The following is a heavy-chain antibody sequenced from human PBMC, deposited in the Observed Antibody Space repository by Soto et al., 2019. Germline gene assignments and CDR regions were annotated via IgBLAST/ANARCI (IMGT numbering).Heavy chain of an antibody. CDR2: VSGSGDKT. Sequence: EVQLLDSGGGLVQPGGSLRLSCAASGFIFKHYAMNWIRQAPGKGLEWVSSVSGSGDKTYYADSVKGRFTISRDNSKNTLYLDMSSLRAEDTAIYYCVTSWFDFLYHFDYWGQGALVLVSS. CDR3: VTSWFDFLYHFDY. CDR1: GFIFKHYA. D-gene: IGHD3-10*01. J-gene: IGHJ4*02. V-gene: IGHV3-23*01.